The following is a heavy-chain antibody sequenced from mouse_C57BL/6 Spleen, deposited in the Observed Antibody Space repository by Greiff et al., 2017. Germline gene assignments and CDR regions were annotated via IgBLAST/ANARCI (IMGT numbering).Heavy chain of an antibody. J-gene: IGHJ4*01. CDR3: ARDQRRGAMDY. V-gene: IGHV5-16*01. Sequence: DVQLVESEGGLVQPGSSLKLSCTASGFTFSDYYMAWVRQVPEKGLEWVANINYDGSSNYYLDSLKSRFIISRDNAKNILYLQMSSLKSEDTATYYCARDQRRGAMDYGGQGTSVTVSS. CDR1: GFTFSDYY. CDR2: INYDGSSN.